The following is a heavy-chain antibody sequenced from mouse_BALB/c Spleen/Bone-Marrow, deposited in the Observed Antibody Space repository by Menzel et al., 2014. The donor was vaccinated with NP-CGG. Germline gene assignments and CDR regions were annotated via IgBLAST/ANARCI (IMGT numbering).Heavy chain of an antibody. Sequence: EAQLQESGGDLVKPGGSLKLSCAASGFTFSSYGMSWVRQTPDKRLEWVATISSGGSYTYYPDSVKGRFTISRDNAKNTLYLQTSSLKSEDTAMYYCASGNYYAMDYWGQGTSVTVSS. CDR3: ASGNYYAMDY. J-gene: IGHJ4*01. V-gene: IGHV5-6*01. D-gene: IGHD1-1*01. CDR1: GFTFSSYG. CDR2: ISSGGSYT.